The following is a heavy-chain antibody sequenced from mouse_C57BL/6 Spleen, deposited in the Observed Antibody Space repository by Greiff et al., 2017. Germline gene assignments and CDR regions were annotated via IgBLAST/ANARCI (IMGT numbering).Heavy chain of an antibody. CDR3: ARSLYYYGSSYDYYAMDY. V-gene: IGHV1-82*01. CDR2: IYPGDGDT. D-gene: IGHD1-1*01. Sequence: QVQLQQSGPELVKPGASVKISCKASGYAFSSSWMNWVKQRPGTGLEWIGRIYPGDGDTNYNGKFKGKATLTADKSSSTAYMQLSSLTSEDSAVYFCARSLYYYGSSYDYYAMDYWGQGTSVTVSS. J-gene: IGHJ4*01. CDR1: GYAFSSSW.